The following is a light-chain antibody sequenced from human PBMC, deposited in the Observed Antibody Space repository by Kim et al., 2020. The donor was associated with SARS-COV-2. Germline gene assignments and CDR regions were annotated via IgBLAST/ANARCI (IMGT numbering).Light chain of an antibody. CDR3: QQYSSSPAT. CDR1: QSVSSNY. J-gene: IGKJ1*01. CDR2: GAS. V-gene: IGKV3-20*01. Sequence: PGTRATLAGRASQSVSSNYVAWDQQKPGQAPRLLIYGASSRATGIPDRFSGSGSGTDFTLTITRLEPEDFAVYYCQQYSSSPATFGQGTKVDIK.